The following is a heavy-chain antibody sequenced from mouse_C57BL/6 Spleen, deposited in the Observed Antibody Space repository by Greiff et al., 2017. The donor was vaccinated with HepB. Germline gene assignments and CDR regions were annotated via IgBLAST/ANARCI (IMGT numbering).Heavy chain of an antibody. CDR1: GYSITSGYY. J-gene: IGHJ3*01. CDR2: ISYDGSN. D-gene: IGHD2-4*01. CDR3: ARSYYDYVPFAD. V-gene: IGHV3-6*01. Sequence: ESGPGLVKPSQSLSLTCSVTGYSITSGYYWNWIRQFPGNKLEWMGYISYDGSNNYNPSLKNRISITRDTSKNQFFLKLNSVTTEDAATYYCARSYYDYVPFADWGQGTMVTVSA.